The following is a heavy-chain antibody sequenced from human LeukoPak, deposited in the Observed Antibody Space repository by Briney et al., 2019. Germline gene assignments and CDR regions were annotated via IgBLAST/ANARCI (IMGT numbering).Heavy chain of an antibody. D-gene: IGHD3-16*02. J-gene: IGHJ4*02. CDR3: AKGRSSYPMDYIFDF. V-gene: IGHV3-30-3*01. Sequence: GGSLRPSCAASGFTFSSYPMNWVRQAPGKGLEWVAVISYDSSNKYYGDSVKGRFTISRDNSKNTLYLQMNSLRADDAAVYYCAKGRSSYPMDYIFDFWGQGTLVTVSS. CDR2: ISYDSSNK. CDR1: GFTFSSYP.